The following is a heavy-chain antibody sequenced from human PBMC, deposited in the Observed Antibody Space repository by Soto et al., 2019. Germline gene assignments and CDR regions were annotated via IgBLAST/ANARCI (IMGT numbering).Heavy chain of an antibody. Sequence: SVKVSGKASGYTFTSYYMHCVRQAPGQGRDWMGIINPSGGSTSYAQKFQGRVTMTRDTSTSTVYMELSSLRSEDTAVYYCARDNISGSYSFDYWGQGTLVTVSS. D-gene: IGHD1-26*01. CDR2: INPSGGST. J-gene: IGHJ4*02. V-gene: IGHV1-46*01. CDR1: GYTFTSYY. CDR3: ARDNISGSYSFDY.